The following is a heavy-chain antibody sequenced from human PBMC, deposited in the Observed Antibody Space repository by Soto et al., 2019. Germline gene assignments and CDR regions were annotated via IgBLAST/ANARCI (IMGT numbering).Heavy chain of an antibody. D-gene: IGHD3-3*01. Sequence: ASVKVSCKASGYTFTSYAMHWVRQAPGQRLEWMGWINAGNGNTKYSQKFQGRVTITRDTSAGTAYMELSSLRTEDTAVYYCARDDPSLRSPFYFNYWGPGTLVTVSS. CDR1: GYTFTSYA. CDR3: ARDDPSLRSPFYFNY. J-gene: IGHJ4*02. V-gene: IGHV1-3*01. CDR2: INAGNGNT.